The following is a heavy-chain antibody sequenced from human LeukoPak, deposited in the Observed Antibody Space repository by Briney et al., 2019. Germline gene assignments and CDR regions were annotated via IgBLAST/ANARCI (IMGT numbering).Heavy chain of an antibody. Sequence: PGGPLRLSCAASGFTFSDYSMNWVRQAPGEGLEWVSSISSSSTYMYYADSVKGRFTISRDNAKNSLYLQMNSLRAEDTAVYYCARRNLRSGSSPGFDPWGQGTLVTVSS. D-gene: IGHD3-10*01. CDR3: ARRNLRSGSSPGFDP. CDR1: GFTFSDYS. J-gene: IGHJ5*02. V-gene: IGHV3-21*01. CDR2: ISSSSTYM.